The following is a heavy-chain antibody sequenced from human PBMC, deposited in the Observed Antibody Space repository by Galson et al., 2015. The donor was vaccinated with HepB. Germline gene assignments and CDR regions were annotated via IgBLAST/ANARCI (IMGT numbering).Heavy chain of an antibody. V-gene: IGHV5-51*03. D-gene: IGHD2-2*01. CDR3: ARRGYCSSTSCYNYYYYYMDV. Sequence: QSGAEVKKPGESLKISCTGSGYSFTSYWIGWVRQMPGKGLEWMGIIYPGDSDTRYSPSFQGQVTISADKSISTAYLQWSSLKASDTAMYYCARRGYCSSTSCYNYYYYYMDVWGKGTTVTVSS. J-gene: IGHJ6*03. CDR2: IYPGDSDT. CDR1: GYSFTSYW.